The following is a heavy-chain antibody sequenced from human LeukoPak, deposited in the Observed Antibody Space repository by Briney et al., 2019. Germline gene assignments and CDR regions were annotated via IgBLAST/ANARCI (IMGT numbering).Heavy chain of an antibody. CDR2: IYSGGST. V-gene: IGHV3-53*01. CDR1: GFTVSSNY. D-gene: IGHD3-22*01. CDR3: ARENYYDSSGYYHTQPQHYFDY. Sequence: GGSLRLSCAASGFTVSSNYMSWVRQAPGKGLEWVSVIYSGGSTYYADSVKGRFTISRDNSKNTLYLQMNSLRAEDTAVYYCARENYYDSSGYYHTQPQHYFDYGGQGTLVTVSS. J-gene: IGHJ4*02.